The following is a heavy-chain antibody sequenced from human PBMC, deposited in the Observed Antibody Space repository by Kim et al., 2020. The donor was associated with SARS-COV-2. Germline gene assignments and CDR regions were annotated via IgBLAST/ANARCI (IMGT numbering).Heavy chain of an antibody. CDR3: ARLNDYGSGSYYNVGWFDP. CDR1: GGSISSYY. CDR2: IYYSGST. D-gene: IGHD3-10*01. V-gene: IGHV4-59*08. Sequence: SETLSLTCTVSGGSISSYYWRWIRQPPGKGLEWIGYIYYSGSTNYNPSLKSRVTISVDTSKNQFSLKLSSVTAADTAVYYCARLNDYGSGSYYNVGWFDPWGQGTLVTVSS. J-gene: IGHJ5*02.